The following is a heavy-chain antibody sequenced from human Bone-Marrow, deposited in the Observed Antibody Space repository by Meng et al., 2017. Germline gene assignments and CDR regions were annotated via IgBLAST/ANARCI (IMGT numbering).Heavy chain of an antibody. J-gene: IGHJ4*02. V-gene: IGHV3-23*01. CDR2: ISVSGGNT. CDR3: ATKTTELDN. CDR1: GFTFSSYA. D-gene: IGHD1-1*01. Sequence: GESLKISCAASGFTFSSYAMNWVRQAPGKGLEWVSLISVSGGNTYYADSVKGRFTISRDNSKNTLYLQMNSLRAEDTALYYCATKTTELDNWGQGTQVTVSS.